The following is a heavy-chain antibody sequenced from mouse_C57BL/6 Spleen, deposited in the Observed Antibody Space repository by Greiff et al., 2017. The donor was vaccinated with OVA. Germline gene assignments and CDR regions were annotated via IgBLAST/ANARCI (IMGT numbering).Heavy chain of an antibody. CDR1: GYAFSSSW. J-gene: IGHJ3*01. Sequence: VQGVESGPELVKPGASVKISCKASGYAFSSSWMNWVKQRPGKGLEWIGRIYPGDGDTNYNGKFKGKATLTADKSSSTAYMQLSSLTSEDSAVYFCARSDDGLWFAYWGQGTLVTVSA. V-gene: IGHV1-82*01. D-gene: IGHD2-3*01. CDR3: ARSDDGLWFAY. CDR2: IYPGDGDT.